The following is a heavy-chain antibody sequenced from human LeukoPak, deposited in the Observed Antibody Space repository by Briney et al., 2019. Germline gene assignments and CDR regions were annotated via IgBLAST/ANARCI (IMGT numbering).Heavy chain of an antibody. Sequence: SETLSLTCAVYGGSFSTYYWSWIRQPPGKGLEWIGEITHSGSTNYNPSLKSRVTISVDTSKNQFSLKLSSVTAADTAVYYCARGSGEMATIADYWGQGTLVTVSS. CDR3: ARGSGEMATIADY. CDR1: GGSFSTYY. D-gene: IGHD5-24*01. J-gene: IGHJ4*02. CDR2: ITHSGST. V-gene: IGHV4-34*01.